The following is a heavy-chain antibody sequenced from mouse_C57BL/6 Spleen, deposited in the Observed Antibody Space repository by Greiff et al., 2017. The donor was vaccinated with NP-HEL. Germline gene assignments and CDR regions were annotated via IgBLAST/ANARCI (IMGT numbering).Heavy chain of an antibody. D-gene: IGHD1-1*01. J-gene: IGHJ2*01. CDR1: GYAFSSSW. CDR3: ARKGYHGLDY. V-gene: IGHV1-82*01. CDR2: IYPGDGDT. Sequence: QVQLQQSGPELVKPGASVKISCKASGYAFSSSWMNWVKQRPGKGLEWIGRIYPGDGDTNYNGKFKGKATLTADKSSSTAYTQLSSLTSEDSAVYFCARKGYHGLDYWGQGTTLTVSS.